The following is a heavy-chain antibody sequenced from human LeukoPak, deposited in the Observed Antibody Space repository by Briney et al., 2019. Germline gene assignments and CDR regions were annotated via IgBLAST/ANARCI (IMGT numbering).Heavy chain of an antibody. Sequence: GGSLRLSCSASGFIFRTYAMHWVRQAPGKGMEYVSAISSNGRSTYYADSVQGRFTISRDDSKSTLYLQMDSLRPEDMAVYYCARRFGESVNYMDVWGKGTTVTVSS. J-gene: IGHJ6*03. D-gene: IGHD3-10*01. V-gene: IGHV3-64*02. CDR3: ARRFGESVNYMDV. CDR1: GFIFRTYA. CDR2: ISSNGRST.